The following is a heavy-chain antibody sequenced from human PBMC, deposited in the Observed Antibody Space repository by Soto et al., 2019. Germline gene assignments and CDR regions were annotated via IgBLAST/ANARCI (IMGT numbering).Heavy chain of an antibody. Sequence: SETLSLTCAVSGGPISSSSYYWGWIRQPPGKGLEWIGSIYYSGYTHYSPSLKSRVTISVDKSKNQFSLKLTSVTAADTAVYYCARVYSGSYSDYWGQGTLVTVSS. CDR1: GGPISSSSYY. D-gene: IGHD1-26*01. V-gene: IGHV4-39*07. CDR3: ARVYSGSYSDY. J-gene: IGHJ4*02. CDR2: IYYSGYT.